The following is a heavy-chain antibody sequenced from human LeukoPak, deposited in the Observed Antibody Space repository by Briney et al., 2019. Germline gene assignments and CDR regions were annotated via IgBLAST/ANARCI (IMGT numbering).Heavy chain of an antibody. CDR2: ISYDGSNK. CDR1: GFTFSRHA. Sequence: GGSLRLSCAASGFTFSRHAMHWVRQAPGKGQEWVAVISYDGSNKDYADSVKGRFTVSRDNSKNTLYLQFSSLRAEDTAVFYCARSAGDPHAFDVWGQGTMVTVSS. CDR3: ARSAGDPHAFDV. D-gene: IGHD4-17*01. V-gene: IGHV3-30-3*01. J-gene: IGHJ3*01.